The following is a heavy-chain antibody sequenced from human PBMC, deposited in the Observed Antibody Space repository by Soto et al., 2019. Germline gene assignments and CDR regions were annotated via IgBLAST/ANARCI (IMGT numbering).Heavy chain of an antibody. CDR3: AKAREAYYDSSGYIPGYFDL. J-gene: IGHJ2*01. D-gene: IGHD3-22*01. CDR1: RFTFNSYG. Sequence: QVQLVESGGGVVQPGRSLRLSCAASRFTFNSYGMHWVRQAPGKGLEWVAVISYDGSNKYYADSVKGRFTISRDNSKNTLYLQMNSLRAKDTAVYYCAKAREAYYDSSGYIPGYFDLWGRGTLVTVSS. CDR2: ISYDGSNK. V-gene: IGHV3-30*18.